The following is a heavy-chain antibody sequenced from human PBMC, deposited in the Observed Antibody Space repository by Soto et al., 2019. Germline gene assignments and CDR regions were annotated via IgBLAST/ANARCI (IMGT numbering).Heavy chain of an antibody. J-gene: IGHJ5*02. CDR3: TTFSSTNGWS. V-gene: IGHV3-15*01. CDR1: GFTFSNAW. CDR2: INRKSDGGTT. Sequence: GGSLRLSCAASGFTFSNAWMSWVRQAPGKGPEWVGRINRKSDGGTTDYTAPVKGRFTISRDDSRNTLDLQMNSLKTEDTAVYCCTTFSSTNGWSWGQGALVTVSS. D-gene: IGHD2-8*01.